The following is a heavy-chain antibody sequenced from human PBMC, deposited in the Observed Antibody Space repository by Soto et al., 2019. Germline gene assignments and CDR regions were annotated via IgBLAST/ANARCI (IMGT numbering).Heavy chain of an antibody. CDR1: GYTFTSYG. CDR2: ISAYNGNT. CDR3: ARDKKRITIFGVVISDAFDI. Sequence: ASVKVSCKASGYTFTSYGISWVRQAPGQGLEWMGWISAYNGNTNYAQKLQGRVTMTTDTSTSTAYMELRSLRSDDTAVYYCARDKKRITIFGVVISDAFDIWGQGTMVTVS. D-gene: IGHD3-3*01. V-gene: IGHV1-18*01. J-gene: IGHJ3*02.